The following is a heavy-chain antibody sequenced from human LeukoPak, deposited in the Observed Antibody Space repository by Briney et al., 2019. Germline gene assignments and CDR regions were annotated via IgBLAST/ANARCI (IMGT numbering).Heavy chain of an antibody. J-gene: IGHJ3*02. CDR2: IYSGGST. D-gene: IGHD1-26*01. CDR3: ARDLGYSGSYSTTWGAFDI. V-gene: IGHV3-66*01. CDR1: GFTVSSNY. Sequence: GGSLRLSCAASGFTVSSNYMSWVRQAPGKGLEWVSVIYSGGSTYYADSVEGRFTISRDNSKNTLYLQMNSLRAEDTAVYYCARDLGYSGSYSTTWGAFDIWGQGTMVTVSS.